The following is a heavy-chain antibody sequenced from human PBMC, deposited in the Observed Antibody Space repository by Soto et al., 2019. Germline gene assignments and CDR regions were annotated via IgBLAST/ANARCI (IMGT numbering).Heavy chain of an antibody. Sequence: GESLKISCKGSGYSFTSYWISWVRQMPGKGLEWMGRIDPSDSYTNYSPSFQGHVTISADKSISTAYLQWSSLKASDTAMYYCASPAGYSSSWSGYYYYYGMDVCGQGTTVTVSS. CDR3: ASPAGYSSSWSGYYYYYGMDV. CDR1: GYSFTSYW. CDR2: IDPSDSYT. D-gene: IGHD6-13*01. J-gene: IGHJ6*02. V-gene: IGHV5-10-1*01.